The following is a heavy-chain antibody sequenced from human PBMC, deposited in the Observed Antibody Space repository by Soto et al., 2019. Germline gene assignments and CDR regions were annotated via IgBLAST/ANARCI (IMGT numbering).Heavy chain of an antibody. D-gene: IGHD5-18*01. CDR2: ISGSGGST. Sequence: GARRPSRGGSGITLSRHANSLVRQAPGKGLEWVSAISGSGGSTYYADSVKGRFTISRDNSKNTLYLQMNSLRAEDTAVYYCAKGDTAIHYWSQGTLVTVSS. CDR1: GITLSRHA. CDR3: AKGDTAIHY. V-gene: IGHV3-23*01. J-gene: IGHJ4*02.